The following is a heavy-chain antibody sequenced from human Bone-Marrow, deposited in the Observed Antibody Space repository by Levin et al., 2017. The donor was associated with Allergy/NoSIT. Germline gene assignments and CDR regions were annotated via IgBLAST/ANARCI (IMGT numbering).Heavy chain of an antibody. V-gene: IGHV4-61*01. CDR2: IYNSGST. D-gene: IGHD1-7*01. Sequence: SETLSLTCTVSGGSVSSGSYYWSWIRQPPGKGLEWIGYIYNSGSTTYNPSLRSRVTISVDTSKNEFSLKLTSVTAADTAVYDCARGGRGRTNWFDPWGQGTLVTVSS. J-gene: IGHJ5*02. CDR1: GGSVSSGSYY. CDR3: ARGGRGRTNWFDP.